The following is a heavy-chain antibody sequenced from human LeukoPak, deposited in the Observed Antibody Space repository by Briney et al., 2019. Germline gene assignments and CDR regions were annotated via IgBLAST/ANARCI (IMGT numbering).Heavy chain of an antibody. CDR1: GYTLTSYY. CDR3: ARGKRSGDY. V-gene: IGHV1-46*01. Sequence: GASVKVSCKASGYTLTSYYMHWVRQAPGQGLEWMGIINPSGGSTNYAQKFQGRVTTTRDTSTSTVYTELSSLSSEDTAVYYCARGKRSGDYWGQGTLVTVSS. D-gene: IGHD1-1*01. CDR2: INPSGGST. J-gene: IGHJ4*02.